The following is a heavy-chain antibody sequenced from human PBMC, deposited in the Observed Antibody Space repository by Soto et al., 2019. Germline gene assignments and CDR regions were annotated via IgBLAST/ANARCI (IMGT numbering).Heavy chain of an antibody. V-gene: IGHV1-2*02. Sequence: ASVKVSCKASGYTFTGYYMHWVRQAPGQGLEWMGWINPNSGGTNYAQKFQGRVTMTRDTSISTAYMELSRLRSDDTAVYYCARDDSSGYYRKNFDYWRQGTLVTVSS. D-gene: IGHD3-22*01. CDR3: ARDDSSGYYRKNFDY. J-gene: IGHJ4*02. CDR2: INPNSGGT. CDR1: GYTFTGYY.